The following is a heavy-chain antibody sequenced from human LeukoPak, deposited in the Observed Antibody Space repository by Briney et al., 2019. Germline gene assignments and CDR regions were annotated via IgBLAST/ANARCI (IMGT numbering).Heavy chain of an antibody. Sequence: AAVTVSCLASGYTFTRSDINWVRQATGQGLEWMGWINPKSGRSGYAKKFQARVSMTMNTSINTAYMEVSSLRFEDTAVYYCARGRSGLAAAGTYDYWGQGTLITVSS. V-gene: IGHV1-8*01. CDR3: ARGRSGLAAAGTYDY. J-gene: IGHJ4*02. CDR2: INPKSGRS. D-gene: IGHD6-13*01. CDR1: GYTFTRSD.